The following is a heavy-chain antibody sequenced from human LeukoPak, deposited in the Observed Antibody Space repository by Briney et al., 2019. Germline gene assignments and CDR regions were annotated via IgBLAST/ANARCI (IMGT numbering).Heavy chain of an antibody. Sequence: SGTLSLTCAVSGGSISSSNWWSWVRQPPGKGLEWIGEIYHSGSTNYNPSLKSRVTISVDKSKNQFSLKLSSVTAADTAVYYCARRGVVVASDAFDIWGQGTMATVSS. CDR3: ARRGVVVASDAFDI. J-gene: IGHJ3*02. CDR1: GGSISSSNW. V-gene: IGHV4-4*02. CDR2: IYHSGST. D-gene: IGHD3-22*01.